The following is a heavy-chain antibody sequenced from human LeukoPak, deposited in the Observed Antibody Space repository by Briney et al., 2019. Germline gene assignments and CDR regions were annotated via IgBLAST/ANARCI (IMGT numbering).Heavy chain of an antibody. V-gene: IGHV3-7*02. CDR2: IKQDGSER. CDR1: GFTFSSYW. D-gene: IGHD2-21*02. CDR3: MMSLTAHYYYGMDV. Sequence: GGSLRLSCAASGFTFSSYWMSWVRQAPGKGLEWVANIKQDGSERYYVDSVKGRFTISRDNAKNSLCLQMNSLRAEDTAVYHCMMSLTAHYYYGMDVWGQGTTVTVSS. J-gene: IGHJ6*02.